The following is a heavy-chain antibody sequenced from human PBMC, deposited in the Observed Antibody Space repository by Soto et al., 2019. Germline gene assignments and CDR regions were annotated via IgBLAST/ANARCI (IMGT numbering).Heavy chain of an antibody. D-gene: IGHD4-17*01. J-gene: IGHJ4*02. CDR1: GFTFSGYG. CDR2: ISYDGSNK. Sequence: PGGSLRLSCAASGFTFSGYGMRWVRQAPGKGLEWVAVISYDGSNKYYADSVKGRFTISRDNSKNTLYLQMNSLRAEDTAVYYCAKGPGTTVTYFDYWGQGTLVTVSS. V-gene: IGHV3-30*18. CDR3: AKGPGTTVTYFDY.